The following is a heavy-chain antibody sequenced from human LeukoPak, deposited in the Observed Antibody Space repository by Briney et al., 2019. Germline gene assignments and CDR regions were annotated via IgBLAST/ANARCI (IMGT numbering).Heavy chain of an antibody. V-gene: IGHV4-38-2*02. D-gene: IGHD3-22*01. CDR3: ARDRDYYDSQFDP. Sequence: SETLSLTCTVSGYSISSGYYWGWIRQPPGKGLEWIGSIYHSGSTYYNLSLKSRVTISVDTSKNQFSLKLSSVTAADTAVYYCARDRDYYDSQFDPWGQGTLVTVSS. CDR2: IYHSGST. CDR1: GYSISSGYY. J-gene: IGHJ5*02.